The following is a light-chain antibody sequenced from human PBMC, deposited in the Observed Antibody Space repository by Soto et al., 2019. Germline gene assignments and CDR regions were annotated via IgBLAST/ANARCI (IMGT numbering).Light chain of an antibody. J-gene: IGLJ3*02. CDR1: SGDVGGYKF. Sequence: QSALTQPASVSGSPGQSITIYCTGTSGDVGGYKFVSWYQQHPGKAPKLMIYEVSNRPSGVPDRFSGSKSGTSASLAISGLQSEDEADYYCAAWDDSLNGLNWVFGGGTKLTVL. CDR2: EVS. CDR3: AAWDDSLNGLNWV. V-gene: IGLV2-14*01.